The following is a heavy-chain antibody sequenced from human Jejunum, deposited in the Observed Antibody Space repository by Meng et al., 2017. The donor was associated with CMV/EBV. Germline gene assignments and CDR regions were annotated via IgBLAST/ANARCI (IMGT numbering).Heavy chain of an antibody. Sequence: QVQLVEAGGGVVQPGRSLRLSCEASGFSFSYYAMHWVRQAPGKGLEWVAVISNDGSKTYFADSVKDRFTISRDNSKETLFLQMNSLRPEDTAVYYCARELASWCYFDSWGQGTLVTVSS. CDR2: ISNDGSKT. V-gene: IGHV3-30-3*01. CDR1: GFSFSYYA. CDR3: ARELASWCYFDS. J-gene: IGHJ4*02. D-gene: IGHD2-8*01.